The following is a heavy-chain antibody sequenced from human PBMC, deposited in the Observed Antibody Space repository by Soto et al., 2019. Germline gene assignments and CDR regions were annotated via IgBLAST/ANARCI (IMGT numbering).Heavy chain of an antibody. Sequence: PGGSLRLSCAASGFTFSTYAMSWVRQAPGKGLEWVSAISGSGSSTYYADSVKGRFTISRDNSKNMLYLQMNSLRAEDTAVYYCANHMLAADAFDYWGQGTLVTVSS. CDR2: ISGSGSST. D-gene: IGHD6-13*01. V-gene: IGHV3-23*01. J-gene: IGHJ4*02. CDR3: ANHMLAADAFDY. CDR1: GFTFSTYA.